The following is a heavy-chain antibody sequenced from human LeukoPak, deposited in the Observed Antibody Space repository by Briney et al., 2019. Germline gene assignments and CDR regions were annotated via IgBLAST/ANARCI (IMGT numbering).Heavy chain of an antibody. CDR3: AREWGDYSNYYFDY. D-gene: IGHD4-11*01. CDR2: ISAYNGNT. CDR1: GYTFTSYG. V-gene: IGHV1-18*01. Sequence: EASVKVSCKASGYTFTSYGISWVRQAPGQGLEWMGWISAYNGNTNYAQKLQGRVTMTTDTSTSTAYMELRSLRSDDTAVYYCAREWGDYSNYYFDYWGQGTLVTVSS. J-gene: IGHJ4*02.